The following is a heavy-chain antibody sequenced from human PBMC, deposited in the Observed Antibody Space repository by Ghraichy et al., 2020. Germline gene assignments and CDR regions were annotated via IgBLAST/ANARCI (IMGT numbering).Heavy chain of an antibody. J-gene: IGHJ4*02. V-gene: IGHV3-23*01. Sequence: GGSLRLSCAASGFIFNTYAMTWVRQAPGKGLEWVSGISGGGDSTYYADSVKGRVTISRDNSNNTLYLQMNSLRAEDTAVYYCAKGETQVWFPFDKWGQGTLVTVSS. CDR3: AKGETQVWFPFDK. CDR2: ISGGGDST. CDR1: GFIFNTYA. D-gene: IGHD5-18*01.